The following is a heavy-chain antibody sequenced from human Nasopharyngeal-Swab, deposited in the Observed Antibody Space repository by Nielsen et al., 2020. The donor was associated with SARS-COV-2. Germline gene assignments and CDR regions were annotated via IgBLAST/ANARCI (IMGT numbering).Heavy chain of an antibody. Sequence: ASVKVSCKASGYTFTSYGISWVRQAPGQGLEWMGWINTNTGNPTYAQGFTGRFVFSLDTSVSTAYLQISSLKAEDTAVYYCAREMTLGRRGYYYGMDVWGQGTMVTVSS. J-gene: IGHJ6*02. D-gene: IGHD1-26*01. CDR2: INTNTGNP. V-gene: IGHV7-4-1*02. CDR1: GYTFTSYG. CDR3: AREMTLGRRGYYYGMDV.